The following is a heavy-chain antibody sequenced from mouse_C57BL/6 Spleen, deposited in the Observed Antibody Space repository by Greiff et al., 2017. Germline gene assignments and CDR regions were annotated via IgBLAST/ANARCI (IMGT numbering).Heavy chain of an antibody. V-gene: IGHV1-82*01. CDR1: GYAFSSSW. D-gene: IGHD2-4*01. Sequence: VKLMESGPELVKPGASVKISCKASGYAFSSSWMNWVKQRPGKGLEWIGRIYPGDGDTNYNGKFKGKATLTADKSSSTAYMQLSSLTSEDSAVYFCRIYYDYDDAMDYWGQGTSVTVSS. CDR3: RIYYDYDDAMDY. CDR2: IYPGDGDT. J-gene: IGHJ4*01.